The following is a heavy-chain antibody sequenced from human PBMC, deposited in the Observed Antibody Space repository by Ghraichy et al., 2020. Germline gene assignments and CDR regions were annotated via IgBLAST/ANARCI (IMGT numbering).Heavy chain of an antibody. Sequence: ASVKVSCKASGYPFTNNAINWARQAPGQGFEWMGWIDTRTGNPTYAQGFTGRFVFSLDTSVSTAYLQISSLKTEDTAVYYCARDPRWSGYSTFDPWGQGTLVTVSS. CDR3: ARDPRWSGYSTFDP. V-gene: IGHV7-4-1*02. J-gene: IGHJ5*02. CDR1: GYPFTNNA. CDR2: IDTRTGNP. D-gene: IGHD3-3*01.